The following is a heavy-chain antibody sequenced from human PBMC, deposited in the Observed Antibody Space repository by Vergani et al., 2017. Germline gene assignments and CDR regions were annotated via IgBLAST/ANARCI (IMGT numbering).Heavy chain of an antibody. CDR1: GYSFTSYW. Sequence: EVQLVQSGAEVKKPGESLKISCKGSGYSFTSYWIGWVRQMPGKCLEWMGIIYPGDSDTRYSRSFQGQVHISADKSISTAYLLWSSLKASDTAMYYCARRKVGAISWCYFDYWGQGTLVTVSS. J-gene: IGHJ4*02. CDR3: ARRKVGAISWCYFDY. D-gene: IGHD1-26*01. CDR2: IYPGDSDT. V-gene: IGHV5-51*01.